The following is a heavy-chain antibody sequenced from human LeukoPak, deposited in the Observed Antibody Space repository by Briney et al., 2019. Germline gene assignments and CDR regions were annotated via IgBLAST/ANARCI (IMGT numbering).Heavy chain of an antibody. Sequence: SETLSLTCAVYGGSFSSYYWSWIRQPPGKGLEWIGEINHSGSTNYNPSLKSRVTISVDTSKNQFSLKLSSVTAADTAVYYCARSPIAEDIVVVPAANPSTSFDYWGQGTLATVSS. D-gene: IGHD2-2*01. J-gene: IGHJ4*02. CDR1: GGSFSSYY. V-gene: IGHV4-34*01. CDR3: ARSPIAEDIVVVPAANPSTSFDY. CDR2: INHSGST.